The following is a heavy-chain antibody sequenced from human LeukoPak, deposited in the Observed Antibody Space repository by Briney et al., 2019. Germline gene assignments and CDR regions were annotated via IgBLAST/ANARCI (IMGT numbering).Heavy chain of an antibody. J-gene: IGHJ4*02. D-gene: IGHD6-19*01. V-gene: IGHV4-4*02. CDR3: ATHMTVSGTRGFDN. CDR2: MSQSGST. Sequence: SGTLSLTCTVSGGSIYSSNWWSWVRQPPGKGLEWIGGMSQSGSTHYDPSLTGRVTISVDKSNNQFSLTLNSATAADTAVYFCATHMTVSGTRGFDNWGQGTLVTVSS. CDR1: GGSIYSSNW.